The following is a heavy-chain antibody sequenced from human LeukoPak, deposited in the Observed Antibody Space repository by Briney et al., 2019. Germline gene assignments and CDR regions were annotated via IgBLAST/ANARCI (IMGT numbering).Heavy chain of an antibody. CDR2: IRSKAYGGTT. V-gene: IGHV3-49*04. J-gene: IGHJ4*02. CDR3: TRLRGYSYGPVDY. Sequence: GGSLRLSCTASGFTFGDYAMSWVRQAPGKGLEWVGFIRSKAYGGTTEYAASVKGRFTISRDDSKSIAYLQMNSLKTEDTAVYYCTRLRGYSYGPVDYWGLGTLVTVSS. D-gene: IGHD5-18*01. CDR1: GFTFGDYA.